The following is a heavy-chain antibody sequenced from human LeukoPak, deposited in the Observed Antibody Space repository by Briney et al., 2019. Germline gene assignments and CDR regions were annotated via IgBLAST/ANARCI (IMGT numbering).Heavy chain of an antibody. V-gene: IGHV4-59*01. D-gene: IGHD1-7*01. CDR1: GDSISGYY. Sequence: SETLSLTCTVSGDSISGYYWSWIRQPPGKGLEWIGYIYYSGTTNYNPSLNSRVTISVDTSKNEASLKLSSVTAADTAVYYCARSRYNWNYYFDYRGQGTLVTVSS. J-gene: IGHJ4*02. CDR3: ARSRYNWNYYFDY. CDR2: IYYSGTT.